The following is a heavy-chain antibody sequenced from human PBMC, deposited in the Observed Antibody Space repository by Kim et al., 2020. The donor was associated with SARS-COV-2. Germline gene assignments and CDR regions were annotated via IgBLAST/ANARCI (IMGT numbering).Heavy chain of an antibody. CDR3: VNWGSSFRGNSI. D-gene: IGHD4-4*01. J-gene: IGHJ3*02. CDR2: ISSNGGTT. V-gene: IGHV3-64D*06. Sequence: GGSLRLSCSASGFTFSSYDMHWVRQAPGKGLECVSAISSNGGTTYYADSVKGRFTISRDNSKNTLYLQMSSLRAEDTAVYYCVNWGSSFRGNSIWGQGTMVTVSS. CDR1: GFTFSSYD.